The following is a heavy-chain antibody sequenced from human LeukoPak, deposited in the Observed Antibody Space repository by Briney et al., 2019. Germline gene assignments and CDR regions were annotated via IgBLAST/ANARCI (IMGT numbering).Heavy chain of an antibody. V-gene: IGHV3-30*18. CDR1: GFTFSSYG. CDR2: ISYDGSNK. D-gene: IGHD4-17*01. J-gene: IGHJ4*02. Sequence: PGRSLRLSCAASGFTFSSYGMHWVRQAPGKGLGWVAVISYDGSNKYYADSVKGRFTISRDNSKNTLYLQMNSLRAEDKAVYYCAKDLGYGDQYYFDYWGRGTLVTVSS. CDR3: AKDLGYGDQYYFDY.